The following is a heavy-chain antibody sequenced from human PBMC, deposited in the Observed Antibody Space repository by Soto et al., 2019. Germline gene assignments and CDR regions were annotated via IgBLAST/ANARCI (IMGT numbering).Heavy chain of an antibody. V-gene: IGHV4-39*01. Sequence: QLQLQESGPGLVKPSETLSLTCTVSGGSISSSIYYWGWIRQPPGKGLEWIGTFYYSGSTYYNPSLKSRVTISVDTSKNQFSLRLSSVTAADTAVYYCATFAVELDYWGQGSLVTVSS. CDR3: ATFAVELDY. D-gene: IGHD2-15*01. J-gene: IGHJ4*02. CDR2: FYYSGST. CDR1: GGSISSSIYY.